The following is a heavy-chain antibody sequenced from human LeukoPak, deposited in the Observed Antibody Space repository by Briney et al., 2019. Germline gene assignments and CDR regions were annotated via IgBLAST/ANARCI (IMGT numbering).Heavy chain of an antibody. CDR1: GFIFSSYA. CDR3: AKTKLTSYIFDN. J-gene: IGHJ4*02. V-gene: IGHV3-23*01. Sequence: PGGSLRLSCAASGFIFSSYAMTWVRQAPGKGLEWVSGISDVGDSTYYTDSVKGRFSISRDNSKNTLYLQMNRLRAEDTAVYYCAKTKLTSYIFDNWGQGALVTVSS. CDR2: ISDVGDST. D-gene: IGHD1-26*01.